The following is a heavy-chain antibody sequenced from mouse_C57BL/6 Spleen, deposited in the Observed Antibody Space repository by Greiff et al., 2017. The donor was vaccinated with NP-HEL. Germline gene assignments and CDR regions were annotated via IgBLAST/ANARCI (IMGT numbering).Heavy chain of an antibody. D-gene: IGHD2-3*01. CDR3: AISYDGYYLDY. CDR1: GYAFSSSW. CDR2: IYPGDGDT. V-gene: IGHV1-82*01. J-gene: IGHJ2*01. Sequence: VQLQQSGPELVKPGASVKISCKASGYAFSSSWMNWVKQRPGKGLEWIGRIYPGDGDTNYNGKFKGKATLTADKSSSTAYMQLSSLTSEDSAVYFCAISYDGYYLDYWGQGTTLTVSS.